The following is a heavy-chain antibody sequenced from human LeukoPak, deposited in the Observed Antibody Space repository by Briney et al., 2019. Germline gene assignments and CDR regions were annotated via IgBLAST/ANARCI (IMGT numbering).Heavy chain of an antibody. J-gene: IGHJ4*02. CDR2: VYYSGST. Sequence: SETLSLTCTVSGDPISGYSDYKWTWIRQPPGKRLQWIGYVYYSGSTNYNPSLRSRVTISVDTSKNQFSLKLTSVTAADTAVYYCAREYSGFDHWGQGTLVTVSS. CDR3: AREYSGFDH. V-gene: IGHV4-61*08. CDR1: GDPISGYSDY. D-gene: IGHD1-26*01.